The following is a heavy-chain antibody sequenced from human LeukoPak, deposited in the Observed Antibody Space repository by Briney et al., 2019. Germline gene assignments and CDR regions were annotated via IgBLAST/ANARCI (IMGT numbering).Heavy chain of an antibody. CDR1: GGSISSYY. CDR3: ARDNRVGATRRSAFDI. D-gene: IGHD1-26*01. J-gene: IGHJ3*02. CDR2: IYTSGST. Sequence: SETLSLTCTVSGGSISSYYWSWIRQPAGKGLEWIGRIYTSGSTNYNPSLKSRVTMSVDTSKNQSSLKLSSVTAADTAVYYCARDNRVGATRRSAFDIWGQGTMVTVSS. V-gene: IGHV4-4*07.